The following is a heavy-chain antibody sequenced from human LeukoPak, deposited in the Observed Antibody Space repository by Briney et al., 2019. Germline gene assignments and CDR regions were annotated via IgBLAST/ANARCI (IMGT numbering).Heavy chain of an antibody. CDR2: IFYSGST. V-gene: IGHV4-39*07. J-gene: IGHJ6*03. D-gene: IGHD2-15*01. Sequence: SETLSLTCTVSGGSISSSSYYWAWIRQPPGKGLEWIGIIFYSGSTSYTPSLKSRVTISLDTSKNQFSLKLSSVTAADTAVYYCARSIVVVVAATRYYYYYMDVWGKGTTVTVSS. CDR3: ARSIVVVVAATRYYYYYMDV. CDR1: GGSISSSSYY.